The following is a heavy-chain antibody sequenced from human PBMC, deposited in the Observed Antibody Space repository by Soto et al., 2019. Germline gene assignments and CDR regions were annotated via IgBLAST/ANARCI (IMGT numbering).Heavy chain of an antibody. CDR2: INHSGST. Sequence: SLTCAVYWGSFSGYYWSWIRQPPGKGLEWIGEINHSGSTNYNPSLKSRVTISVDTSKNQFSLKLSSVTAADTAVYYCARVTHLIPAAYYFYGMDVWGQGTTVTV. CDR3: ARVTHLIPAAYYFYGMDV. D-gene: IGHD2-2*01. V-gene: IGHV4-34*01. CDR1: WGSFSGYY. J-gene: IGHJ6*02.